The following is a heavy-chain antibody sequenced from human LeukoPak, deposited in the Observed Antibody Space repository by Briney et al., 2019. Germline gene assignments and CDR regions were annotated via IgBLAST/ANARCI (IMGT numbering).Heavy chain of an antibody. Sequence: GGSLRLSCAASGFTFSSYWMHWVRQAPGKGLVWVSRINSDGSSTSYADSVKGRFTISRDNAKNTLYLQMNSLRAEDTAVYYCARESLYDFWSGYYFDYWGQGTLVTVS. CDR2: INSDGSST. CDR3: ARESLYDFWSGYYFDY. J-gene: IGHJ4*02. CDR1: GFTFSSYW. V-gene: IGHV3-74*01. D-gene: IGHD3-3*01.